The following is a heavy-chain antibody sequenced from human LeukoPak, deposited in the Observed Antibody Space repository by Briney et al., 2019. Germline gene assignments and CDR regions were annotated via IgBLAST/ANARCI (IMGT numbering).Heavy chain of an antibody. J-gene: IGHJ1*01. CDR3: VREGIGEYFQH. V-gene: IGHV3-74*01. D-gene: IGHD6-13*01. CDR1: GFTFSSYG. Sequence: PGGSLRLSCAASGFTFSSYGMSWVRQAPGKGLVWVSRINSDGSSTTYADSVKGRFTISRDNAKNTLYLQMNSLRAEDTAVYYCVREGIGEYFQHWGQGTLVTVSS. CDR2: INSDGSST.